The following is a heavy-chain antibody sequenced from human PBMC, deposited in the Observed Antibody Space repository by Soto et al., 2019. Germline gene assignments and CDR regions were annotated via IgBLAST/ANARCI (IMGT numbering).Heavy chain of an antibody. CDR1: GGSITSSSHF. V-gene: IGHV4-39*01. D-gene: IGHD3-9*01. CDR3: AGQTFTIAADSYGRSNWFDP. Sequence: SETLSLTCTASGGSITSSSHFWGWVRQPPGKGLEWIGTIYFTGNTYYTPSLKSRLTMSIGTSKNEFSLRLNSVTAADAAVYYCAGQTFTIAADSYGRSNWFDPWGPGTLVTVSS. J-gene: IGHJ5*02. CDR2: IYFTGNT.